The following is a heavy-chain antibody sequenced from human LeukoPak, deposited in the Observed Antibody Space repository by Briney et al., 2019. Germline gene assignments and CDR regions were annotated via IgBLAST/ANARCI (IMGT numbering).Heavy chain of an antibody. CDR3: ARGGRYFDWPTRGRWFDP. CDR1: GGSFSGYY. CDR2: INQSGST. V-gene: IGHV4-34*01. Sequence: SETLSLTCAVYGGSFSGYYWSWIRQPPGKGLEWIGEINQSGSTNYNPSLKSRVTISVDTSKNQFSLKLSSVTAADTAVYYCARGGRYFDWPTRGRWFDPWGQGTLVTVSS. D-gene: IGHD3-9*01. J-gene: IGHJ5*02.